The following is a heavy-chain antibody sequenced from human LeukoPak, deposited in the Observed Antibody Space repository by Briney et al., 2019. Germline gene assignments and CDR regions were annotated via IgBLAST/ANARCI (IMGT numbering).Heavy chain of an antibody. J-gene: IGHJ4*02. CDR3: ASQGYKEGALEVDY. V-gene: IGHV1-3*01. CDR2: INAGNGNT. Sequence: ASVKVSCKASGGTFSSYAISWVRQAPGQRLEWMGWINAGNGNTKYSQKFQGRVTITRGTSASTAYRELSSLRSEDTAVHYCASQGYKEGALEVDYWGQGTLVTVSS. CDR1: GGTFSSYA. D-gene: IGHD5-18*01.